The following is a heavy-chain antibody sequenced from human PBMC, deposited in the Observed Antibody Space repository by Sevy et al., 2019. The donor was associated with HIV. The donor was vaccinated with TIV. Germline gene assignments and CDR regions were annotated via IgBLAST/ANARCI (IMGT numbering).Heavy chain of an antibody. CDR3: ARRYCSSTSCRYYYYGMDV. V-gene: IGHV1-18*01. D-gene: IGHD2-2*01. Sequence: ASVKVSCKASGYTFTSYGISWVRQAPGQGLEWMGWISAYNGNTNYAQKLQGRVTMTTDTSTSTANMELRSLRSDDTAVYYCARRYCSSTSCRYYYYGMDVWGQGTTVTVSS. CDR2: ISAYNGNT. J-gene: IGHJ6*02. CDR1: GYTFTSYG.